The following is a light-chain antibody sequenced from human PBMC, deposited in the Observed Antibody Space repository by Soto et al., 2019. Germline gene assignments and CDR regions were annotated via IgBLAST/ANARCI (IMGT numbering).Light chain of an antibody. CDR2: RAS. Sequence: IQMTQSPSTLSASVGDRVTITCRASQTINTWLAWYQQKPGKAPRLLIYRASSLENGVPSRFGGRGSGTQFIFTISSLQPDDSATYYCQQYSSDSTFGQGPKVEIK. J-gene: IGKJ1*01. CDR3: QQYSSDST. CDR1: QTINTW. V-gene: IGKV1-5*03.